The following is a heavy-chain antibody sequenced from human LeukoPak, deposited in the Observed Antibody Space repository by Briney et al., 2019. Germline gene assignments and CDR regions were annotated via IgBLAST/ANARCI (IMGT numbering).Heavy chain of an antibody. CDR1: GYTLTELS. D-gene: IGHD6-13*01. J-gene: IGHJ5*02. V-gene: IGHV1-24*01. Sequence: ASVKVSCKVSGYTLTELSMHWVRQAPGKGLEWMGGFDPEDGETIYAQKFQGRVTMTEDTSTDTAYMELSSLRSEDTAVYYCATGLNTGYSSSWYSFWFDPWGQGTLVTVSS. CDR2: FDPEDGET. CDR3: ATGLNTGYSSSWYSFWFDP.